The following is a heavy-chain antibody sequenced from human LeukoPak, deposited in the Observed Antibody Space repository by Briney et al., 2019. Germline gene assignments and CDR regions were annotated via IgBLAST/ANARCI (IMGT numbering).Heavy chain of an antibody. V-gene: IGHV1-69*13. CDR3: ARTGGHSSSWYEEGGAFDI. J-gene: IGHJ3*02. D-gene: IGHD6-13*01. CDR1: GGTFSSYA. CDR2: IIPIFGTA. Sequence: ASVKVSCKASGGTFSSYAISWVRQAPGQGLEWMGGIIPIFGTANYAQKFQGRVTITADESTSTAYMELSSLRSEDTAVYYCARTGGHSSSWYEEGGAFDIWGQGTMVTVSS.